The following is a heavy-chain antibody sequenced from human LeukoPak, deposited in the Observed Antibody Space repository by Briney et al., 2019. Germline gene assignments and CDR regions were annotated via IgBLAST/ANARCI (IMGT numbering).Heavy chain of an antibody. Sequence: SETLSLTCAVYGGSFSGYYWSWIRQPPGKGLEWIGYIYYSGSTNYNPSLKSRVTISVDTSKNQFSLKLSSVTAADTAVYYCARDRVDSSGWYSRSDDAFDIWGQGTMVTVSS. V-gene: IGHV4-59*01. D-gene: IGHD6-19*01. CDR2: IYYSGST. CDR1: GGSFSGYY. J-gene: IGHJ3*02. CDR3: ARDRVDSSGWYSRSDDAFDI.